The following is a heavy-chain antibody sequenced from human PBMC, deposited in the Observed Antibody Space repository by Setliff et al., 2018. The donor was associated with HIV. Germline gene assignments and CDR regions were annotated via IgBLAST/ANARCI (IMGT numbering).Heavy chain of an antibody. J-gene: IGHJ3*01. CDR3: ARVQMAYAAFDV. Sequence: SETLSLTCTVSGDSIISYYWSWLRQPAGKGLEWIGSIYFTGSSDNNPSLKSRVTLSVDTSKHQFSLKLSSVTAADTAVYYCARVQMAYAAFDVWGQGTMVTVSS. CDR2: IYFTGSS. CDR1: GDSIISYY. D-gene: IGHD4-17*01. V-gene: IGHV4-59*01.